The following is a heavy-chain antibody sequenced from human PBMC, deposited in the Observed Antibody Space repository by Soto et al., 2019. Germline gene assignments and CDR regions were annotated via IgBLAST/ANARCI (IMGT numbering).Heavy chain of an antibody. V-gene: IGHV4-31*03. CDR1: GGSISSGGYY. CDR3: ARDYCSGGSCYSLAFDI. D-gene: IGHD2-15*01. Sequence: QVQLQESGPGLVKPSQTLSLTCTVSGGSISSGGYYWSWIRQHPGKGLEWIGYIYYSGSTYYNPSLKSRVNISVDTSKNQFSLQLSSVTAADTAVYSCARDYCSGGSCYSLAFDIWGQGTMVTVSS. CDR2: IYYSGST. J-gene: IGHJ3*02.